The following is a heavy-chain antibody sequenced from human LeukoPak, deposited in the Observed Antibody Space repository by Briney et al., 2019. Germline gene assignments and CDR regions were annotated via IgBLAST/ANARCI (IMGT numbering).Heavy chain of an antibody. CDR3: AKSRGYSYGYLIDY. CDR1: GFTFSSYA. D-gene: IGHD5-18*01. Sequence: GSLRLSCAASGFTFSSYAMSWVRQAPGKGLEWVSAISGSGGSTYYADSVKGRFTISRDNSKNTLYLQMNSLRAEDTAVYYCAKSRGYSYGYLIDYWGQGTLVTVSS. J-gene: IGHJ4*02. V-gene: IGHV3-23*01. CDR2: ISGSGGST.